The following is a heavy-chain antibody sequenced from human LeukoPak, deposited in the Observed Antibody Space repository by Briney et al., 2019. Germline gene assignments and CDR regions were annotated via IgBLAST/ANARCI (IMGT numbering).Heavy chain of an antibody. CDR3: ILAYCGGDCYSLVDAFDI. J-gene: IGHJ3*02. Sequence: SVKVSCKASGGTFSSYAVSWVRQAPGQGLEWVGGIIPIVGTANYAQKVQRRVTITTDDYTSTAYMELSSLRSEDTAVYYCILAYCGGDCYSLVDAFDIWGQRTIVTVSS. V-gene: IGHV1-69*05. CDR1: GGTFSSYA. CDR2: IIPIVGTA. D-gene: IGHD2-21*02.